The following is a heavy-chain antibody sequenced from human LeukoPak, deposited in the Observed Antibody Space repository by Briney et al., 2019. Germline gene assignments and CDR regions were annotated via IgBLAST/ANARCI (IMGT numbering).Heavy chain of an antibody. V-gene: IGHV4-34*01. D-gene: IGHD2-15*01. CDR2: INHSGNT. CDR3: AAKDCSGGSCYFEALGY. Sequence: SETLSLTCAVYGGSFSGFYSSWIRQPPGKGLEWIGEINHSGNTNYNPSLKSRVTISVDTSKNQFSLKLSSVTAADTAVYYCAAKDCSGGSCYFEALGYWGKGTTVSVFS. J-gene: IGHJ6*04. CDR1: GGSFSGFY.